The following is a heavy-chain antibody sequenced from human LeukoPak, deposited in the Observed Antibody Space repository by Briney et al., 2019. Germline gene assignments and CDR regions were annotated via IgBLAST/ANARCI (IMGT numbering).Heavy chain of an antibody. CDR1: GFTFSSYW. CDR3: ARPRGYDTRDFDH. D-gene: IGHD3-22*01. CDR2: IRTDGNNA. Sequence: GGSLRLSCAASGFTFSSYWMHWVRHAPGKGLVWVSHIRTDGNNAIYADSVKGRFTISRDNARNTLYLQMNGLRAEDTAVYYCARPRGYDTRDFDHWGQGALVTVSS. V-gene: IGHV3-74*01. J-gene: IGHJ4*02.